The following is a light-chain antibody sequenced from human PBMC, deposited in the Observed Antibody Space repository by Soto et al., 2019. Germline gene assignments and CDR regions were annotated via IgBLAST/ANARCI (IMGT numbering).Light chain of an antibody. J-gene: IGKJ3*01. CDR2: GAS. CDR3: QQYCSSPFT. Sequence: EIVLTQSPGTLSLSPGERATISCRASQSVSSSYLAWYQQKPGQAPRLLIYGASSMATGIPDRFSGSGSGTDFTLTISRLQPEDFAIYYCQQYCSSPFTFGPGTKVDIK. V-gene: IGKV3-20*01. CDR1: QSVSSSY.